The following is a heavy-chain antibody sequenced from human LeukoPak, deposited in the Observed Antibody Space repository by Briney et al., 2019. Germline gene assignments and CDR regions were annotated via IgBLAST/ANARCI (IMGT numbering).Heavy chain of an antibody. CDR1: GFTFSSYG. Sequence: PGGSLRLSCAASGFTFSSYGRSWVRRAPGKGPEWVSGISGSGGNTYYADSVKGRFTISRDNSQNTLYLQMNTLRAEDTAVYYCAKVVSGYHFDYWGQGTLVTVSS. V-gene: IGHV3-23*01. D-gene: IGHD5-12*01. J-gene: IGHJ4*02. CDR3: AKVVSGYHFDY. CDR2: ISGSGGNT.